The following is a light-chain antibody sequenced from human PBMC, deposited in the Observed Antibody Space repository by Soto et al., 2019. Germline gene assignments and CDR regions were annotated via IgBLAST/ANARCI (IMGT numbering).Light chain of an antibody. CDR3: QQRSNCS. Sequence: EIVLTQSPATLSLSPGERATLSCRASQSVSSYLAWYQQKPGQAPRLLIYDASSRATGIPARFSGSGSGTDFPLTISSLEPEDFAVYYCQQRSNCSFGPGTKVDIK. CDR1: QSVSSY. V-gene: IGKV3-11*01. CDR2: DAS. J-gene: IGKJ3*01.